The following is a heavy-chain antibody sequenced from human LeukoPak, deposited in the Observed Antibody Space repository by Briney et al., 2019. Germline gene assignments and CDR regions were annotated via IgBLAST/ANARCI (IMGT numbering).Heavy chain of an antibody. D-gene: IGHD1-26*01. V-gene: IGHV4-61*01. J-gene: IGHJ4*02. CDR1: GGSISSSSYY. CDR3: SRESGAFCPFGY. CDR2: IYYSGST. Sequence: NPSETLSLTCTVSGGSISSSSYYWGWIRQPPGKGLEWIGYIYYSGSTRYNPSLKSRVTISVDTSKNQFSLKLSSLTAADTAVYYCSRESGAFCPFGYWGQGTLVIVPS.